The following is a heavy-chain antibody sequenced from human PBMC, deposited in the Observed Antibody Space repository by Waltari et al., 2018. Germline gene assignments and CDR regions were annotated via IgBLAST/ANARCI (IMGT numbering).Heavy chain of an antibody. D-gene: IGHD4-17*01. CDR1: GGTFSSYA. V-gene: IGHV1-69*04. J-gene: IGHJ2*01. CDR3: ARGVTTTVTERYWYFDL. CDR2: IIPILGMS. Sequence: QVQLVQSGAEVKKPGSSVKVSCKASGGTFSSYAISWVRQAPGQGLEWMGRIIPILGMSNYAQKFQGRVTITADKSTSTAYMELSSLRSEDTAVYYCARGVTTTVTERYWYFDLWGRGTLVTVSS.